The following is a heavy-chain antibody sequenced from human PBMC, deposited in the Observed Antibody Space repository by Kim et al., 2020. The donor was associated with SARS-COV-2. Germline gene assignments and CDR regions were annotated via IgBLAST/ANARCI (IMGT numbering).Heavy chain of an antibody. CDR3: ARRVFWSGEVWGGDDFDI. CDR2: IYYSGST. Sequence: SETLSLTCTVSGGSISSGGYYWSWIRQHPGKGLEWIGYIYYSGSTYYNPSLKSRVTISVDTSKNQFSLKLSSVTAADTAVYYCARRVFWSGEVWGGDDFDIWGQGTMVTVSS. D-gene: IGHD3-3*01. J-gene: IGHJ3*02. V-gene: IGHV4-31*03. CDR1: GGSISSGGYY.